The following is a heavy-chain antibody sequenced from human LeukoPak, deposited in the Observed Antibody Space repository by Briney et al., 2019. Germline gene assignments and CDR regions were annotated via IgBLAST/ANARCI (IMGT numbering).Heavy chain of an antibody. CDR1: GDSIRSYY. D-gene: IGHD5-18*01. Sequence: SETLSLTCTVSGDSIRSYYWSWIRQPPGKGLEWIGYIYYSGSTNYNPSLKSRVTISLDTSKNQVSLNLRFVTAADAAVYYCARPAERGYSYGLDFWGQGTMVTVSS. J-gene: IGHJ3*01. CDR2: IYYSGST. CDR3: ARPAERGYSYGLDF. V-gene: IGHV4-59*01.